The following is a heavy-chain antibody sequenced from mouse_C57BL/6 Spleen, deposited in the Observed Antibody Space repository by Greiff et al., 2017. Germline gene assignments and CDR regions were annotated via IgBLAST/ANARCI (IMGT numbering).Heavy chain of an antibody. D-gene: IGHD1-1*01. CDR2: INPNNGGT. V-gene: IGHV1-26*01. CDR3: AGGTVGDYFDY. Sequence: EVQLQQSGPELVKPGASVKISCKASGYTFTDYYMNWVKQSHGKSLEWIGDINPNNGGTSYNQKFKGKATLTVDKSSSTAYMELRSLTSEDSAVYYCAGGTVGDYFDYWGQGTTLTVSS. CDR1: GYTFTDYY. J-gene: IGHJ2*01.